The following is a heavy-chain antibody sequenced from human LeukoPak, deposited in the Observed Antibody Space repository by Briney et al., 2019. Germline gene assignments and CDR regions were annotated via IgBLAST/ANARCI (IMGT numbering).Heavy chain of an antibody. J-gene: IGHJ4*02. CDR1: GFTFDDYA. V-gene: IGHV3-9*03. CDR3: AKGAGYSSSWFDY. D-gene: IGHD6-13*01. Sequence: GGSLRLSCAASGFTFDDYAMHWVRQAPGKGLEWVSGISWNSGSIGYADSVKGRFTISRDNAKNSLYLQMNSLRAEDMALYYCAKGAGYSSSWFDYWGQGTLVTVSS. CDR2: ISWNSGSI.